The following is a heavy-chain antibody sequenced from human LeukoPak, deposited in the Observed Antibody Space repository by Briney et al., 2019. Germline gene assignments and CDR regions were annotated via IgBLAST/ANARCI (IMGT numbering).Heavy chain of an antibody. CDR1: GFTFSSYG. V-gene: IGHV3-30*18. CDR3: AKAVGATTAYFDY. Sequence: GGSLRLSCAASGFTFSSYGMHWVRQAPGKGLEWEAVISYDGSNKYYADSVKGRFTISRDNSKNTLYLQMNSLRAEDTALYYCAKAVGATTAYFDYWGQGTLVTVSS. D-gene: IGHD1-26*01. J-gene: IGHJ4*02. CDR2: ISYDGSNK.